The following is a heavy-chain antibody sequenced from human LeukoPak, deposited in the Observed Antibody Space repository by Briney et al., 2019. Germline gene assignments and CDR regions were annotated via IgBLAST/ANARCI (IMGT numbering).Heavy chain of an antibody. J-gene: IGHJ4*02. D-gene: IGHD3-9*01. CDR3: AGGGPSRRYYDILTGYYPFDY. Sequence: GGSLRLSCAASGFTFSDHYMDWVRQAPGKGLEWVGRTRNEANSYTTEYAASVKGRFTISRDDSKNSLYLQMNSLKTEDTAVYYCAGGGPSRRYYDILTGYYPFDYWGQGTLVTVSS. V-gene: IGHV3-72*01. CDR2: TRNEANSYTT. CDR1: GFTFSDHY.